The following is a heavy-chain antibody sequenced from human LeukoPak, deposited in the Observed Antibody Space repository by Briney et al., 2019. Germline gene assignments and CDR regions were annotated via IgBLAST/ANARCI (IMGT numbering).Heavy chain of an antibody. CDR1: GFTFSSYS. CDR3: ARVGSSWCLDC. J-gene: IGHJ4*02. D-gene: IGHD6-13*01. V-gene: IGHV3-48*01. CDR2: ITSSSSNM. Sequence: GGSLTLSCAASGFTFSSYSMNWVRQAPGKGLEWVSLITSSSSNMYYADSVKGRFTISRDNAKNSLYLQMNSLRAEDTADYYCARVGSSWCLDCWGQGTLVTVSS.